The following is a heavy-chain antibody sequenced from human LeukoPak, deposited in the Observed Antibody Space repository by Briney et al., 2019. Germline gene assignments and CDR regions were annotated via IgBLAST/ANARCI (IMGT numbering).Heavy chain of an antibody. J-gene: IGHJ4*02. CDR3: ARDMGLSVAALGDLDY. CDR1: GFTFSSYS. D-gene: IGHD6-13*01. V-gene: IGHV3-21*01. Sequence: GGSLRLSRAASGFTFSSYSMNWVRQAPGKGLEWVSSISSSSSYIYYADSVKGRFTISRDNAKNSLYLQMNSLRAEDTAVYYCARDMGLSVAALGDLDYWGQGTLVTVSS. CDR2: ISSSSSYI.